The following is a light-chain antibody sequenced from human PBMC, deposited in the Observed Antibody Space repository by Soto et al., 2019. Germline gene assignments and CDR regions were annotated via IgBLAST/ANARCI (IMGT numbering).Light chain of an antibody. Sequence: QSVLTQPPSVSEAPRQRVTISCSGSISNIGRNDVNWYQQLPGKAPKLIMYYDDLLPSGVSDRFSGSKSGTSASLAISGLQSEDEADYFCVAWDDNLNGPVFGGGTKLTVL. CDR1: ISNIGRND. V-gene: IGLV1-36*01. CDR2: YDD. J-gene: IGLJ3*02. CDR3: VAWDDNLNGPV.